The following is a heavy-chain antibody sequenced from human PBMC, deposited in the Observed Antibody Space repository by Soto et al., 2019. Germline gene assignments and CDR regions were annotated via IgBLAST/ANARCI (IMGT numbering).Heavy chain of an antibody. CDR2: INHSGST. CDR1: GVSFSGYY. D-gene: IGHD2-15*01. V-gene: IGHV4-34*01. J-gene: IGHJ4*02. CDR3: ARRLKSAPLVDL. Sequence: SETLSLTCAVYGVSFSGYYWSWILQPPGKGLEWIGEINHSGSTNYNPSLKSRVTISVDTSKNQFSLKLSSVTAADTAVYYCARRLKSAPLVDLWGQGTLDIVSS.